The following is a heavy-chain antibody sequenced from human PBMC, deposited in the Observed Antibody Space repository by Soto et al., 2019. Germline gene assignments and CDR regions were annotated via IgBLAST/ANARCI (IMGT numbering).Heavy chain of an antibody. CDR2: ISAYNGNT. CDR1: GYTFTSYG. V-gene: IGHV1-18*01. Sequence: ASVKVSCKASGYTFTSYGISWVGQAPGQGLEWMGWISAYNGNTNYAQKLQGRVTMTTDTSTSTAYMELRSLRSDDTAVYYCARDSGRINYYGSGSYPDYYYYGMDVWGQGTTVTVSS. D-gene: IGHD3-10*01. CDR3: ARDSGRINYYGSGSYPDYYYYGMDV. J-gene: IGHJ6*02.